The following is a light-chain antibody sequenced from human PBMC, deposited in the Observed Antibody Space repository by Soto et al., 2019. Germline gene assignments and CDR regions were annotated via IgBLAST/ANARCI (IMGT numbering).Light chain of an antibody. CDR3: SSYVRSTSFA. CDR1: SSDVGGYNF. Sequence: QSALTQPASVSGSPGQSITISCTGTSSDVGGYNFVSWYQQHPGKAPKLMIYEVNKRSSGVPDRFSGSKSGNTASLTVSGLQAEDEADYYCSSYVRSTSFAFGGGTKLTVL. CDR2: EVN. V-gene: IGLV2-8*01. J-gene: IGLJ2*01.